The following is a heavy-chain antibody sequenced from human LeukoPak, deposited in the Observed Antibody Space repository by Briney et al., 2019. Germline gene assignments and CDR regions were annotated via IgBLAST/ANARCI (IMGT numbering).Heavy chain of an antibody. Sequence: SVKVSCKASGGTFSSYAISWVRQAPGQGLEWMGRIIPIFGTANYEQKFQGRVTITADKSTSTAYMELSSLRSEDTAVYYCARDSFYYDSSGYSHFDYWGQGTLVTVSS. V-gene: IGHV1-69*06. CDR1: GGTFSSYA. J-gene: IGHJ4*02. CDR3: ARDSFYYDSSGYSHFDY. CDR2: IIPIFGTA. D-gene: IGHD3-22*01.